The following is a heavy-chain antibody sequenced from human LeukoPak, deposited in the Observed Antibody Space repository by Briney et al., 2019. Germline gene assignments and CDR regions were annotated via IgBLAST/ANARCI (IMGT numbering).Heavy chain of an antibody. V-gene: IGHV1-18*01. CDR1: GYTFTSYG. J-gene: IGHJ1*01. CDR2: ISAYSGNT. CDR3: ARSGDYVYFQH. D-gene: IGHD4-17*01. Sequence: GASVKVSCKASGYTFTSYGISWVRQAPGQGLEWMGWISAYSGNTNYAQKLQGRVTMTTDTSTSTAYIELRSLRSDDTAVYYCARSGDYVYFQHWGQGTLVTVSS.